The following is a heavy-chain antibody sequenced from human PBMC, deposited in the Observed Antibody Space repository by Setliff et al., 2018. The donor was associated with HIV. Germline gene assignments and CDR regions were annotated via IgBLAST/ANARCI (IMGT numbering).Heavy chain of an antibody. CDR1: GYNFTSHD. CDR3: ARDHHSGRGSNFPWYSDL. Sequence: GASVKVSCKASGYNFTSHDINWVRQAPGQGLEWMGWMNPKSGNTGYARKFQGRVTMTTDTSTSIAYMELRSLRSEDTAVYYCARDHHSGRGSNFPWYSDLWGRGTLVTVS. V-gene: IGHV1-8*01. D-gene: IGHD1-26*01. J-gene: IGHJ2*01. CDR2: MNPKSGNT.